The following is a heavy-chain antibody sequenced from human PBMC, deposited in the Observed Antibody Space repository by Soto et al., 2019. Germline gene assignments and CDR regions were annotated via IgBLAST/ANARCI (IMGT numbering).Heavy chain of an antibody. CDR3: ARGLYLDYGQDY. J-gene: IGHJ4*02. Sequence: GGSLRLSCAASGFTFTDYWMRWARQAPGKGLVWVSRIKADEITTSYADSVKGRFTIFRDNAKNTLYLQMNSLTAEDTAVYYCARGLYLDYGQDYWGRGTLVTVSS. D-gene: IGHD4-17*01. CDR1: GFTFTDYW. V-gene: IGHV3-74*01. CDR2: IKADEITT.